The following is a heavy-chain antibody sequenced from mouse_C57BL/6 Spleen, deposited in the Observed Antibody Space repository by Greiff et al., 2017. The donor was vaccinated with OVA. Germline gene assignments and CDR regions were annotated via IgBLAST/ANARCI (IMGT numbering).Heavy chain of an antibody. CDR2: IDPEDGET. CDR1: GFNIKDYY. CDR3: ARGITTVVAHLDY. Sequence: VQLKESGAELVKPGASVKLSCTASGFNIKDYYMHWVKQRTEQGLEWIGRIDPEDGETKYAPKFQGKATITADTSSNTAYLQLSSLTSEDTAVYYCARGITTVVAHLDYWGQGTTLTVSS. J-gene: IGHJ2*01. V-gene: IGHV14-2*01. D-gene: IGHD1-1*01.